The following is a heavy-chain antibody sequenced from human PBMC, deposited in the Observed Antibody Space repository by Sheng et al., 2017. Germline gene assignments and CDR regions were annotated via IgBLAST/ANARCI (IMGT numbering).Heavy chain of an antibody. D-gene: IGHD2-15*01. V-gene: IGHV4-31*03. CDR1: GGSISSGGYY. CDR2: IYYSGST. Sequence: QVQLQESGPGLVKPSQTLSLTCTVSGGSISSGGYYWSWIRQHPGKGLEWIGYIYYSGSTYYNPSLKSRVTISVDTSKNQFSLKLSSVTAADTAVYYCARVVAGGGSCYFLDYWGQGILVTVSS. J-gene: IGHJ4*02. CDR3: ARVVAGGGSCYFLDY.